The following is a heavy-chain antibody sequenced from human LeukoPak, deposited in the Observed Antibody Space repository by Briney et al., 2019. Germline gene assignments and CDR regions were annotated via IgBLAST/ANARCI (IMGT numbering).Heavy chain of an antibody. CDR1: GYPFTPSG. CDR3: ARDVWGLGVSSGSGDAFDI. J-gene: IGHJ3*02. Sequence: ALRKACSSASGYPFTPSGVSSVRGARGHGLKGRGWISASNANTNYAQKLQGRVTMTTDTSTSTAYMELRRMRSDDTAVYYCARDVWGLGVSSGSGDAFDIWGQGTMVTVSS. V-gene: IGHV1-18*01. CDR2: ISASNANT. D-gene: IGHD3-22*01.